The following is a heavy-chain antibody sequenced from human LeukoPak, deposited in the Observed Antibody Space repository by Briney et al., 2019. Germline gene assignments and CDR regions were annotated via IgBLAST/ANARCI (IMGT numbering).Heavy chain of an antibody. Sequence: GGSLRLSCAASGFTFSSYEMNWVRQAPGKGLEWVANIKQDGSEKYYLDSVKGRFTISRDNSKNSLYLQMDSLRAEDTAVFFCARIAAMLRGAYSFYYMEVWGRGTTVTISS. CDR2: IKQDGSEK. CDR3: ARIAAMLRGAYSFYYMEV. CDR1: GFTFSSYE. D-gene: IGHD3-10*01. V-gene: IGHV3-7*01. J-gene: IGHJ6*03.